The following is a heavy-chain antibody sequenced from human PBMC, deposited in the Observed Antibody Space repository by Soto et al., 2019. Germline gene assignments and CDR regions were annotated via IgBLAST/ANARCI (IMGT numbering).Heavy chain of an antibody. CDR1: GFTFSSYG. D-gene: IGHD2-15*01. CDR2: ISYDGSNK. Sequence: GGSLRLSCAASGFTFSSYGMHWVRQAPGKGLEWVAVISYDGSNKYYADSVKGRFTISRDNSKNTLYLQMNSLRAEDTAVYYCAKAARLIARSNWFDPWGQGTLVTVSS. CDR3: AKAARLIARSNWFDP. J-gene: IGHJ5*02. V-gene: IGHV3-30*18.